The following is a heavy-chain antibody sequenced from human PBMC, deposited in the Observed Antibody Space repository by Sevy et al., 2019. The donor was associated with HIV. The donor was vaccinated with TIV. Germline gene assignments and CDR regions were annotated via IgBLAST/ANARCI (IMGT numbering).Heavy chain of an antibody. V-gene: IGHV4-59*08. Sequence: SETLSLTCTVSGGSITSLYWNWIRQPPGKGLEWIANIYYNGHINYNPSLKSRVTLSLDTSKNQFSRRLGSVTAADTAMYYCAGKNAWGRGYSWGQGTLVTVSS. D-gene: IGHD1-26*01. J-gene: IGHJ4*02. CDR1: GGSITSLY. CDR3: AGKNAWGRGYS. CDR2: IYYNGHI.